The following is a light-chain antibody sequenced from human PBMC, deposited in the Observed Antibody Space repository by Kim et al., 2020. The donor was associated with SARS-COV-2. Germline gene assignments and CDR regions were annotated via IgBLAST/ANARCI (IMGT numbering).Light chain of an antibody. V-gene: IGKV3-20*01. CDR1: QTISINY. CDR3: QQYESSPT. CDR2: GES. J-gene: IGKJ2*01. Sequence: SLSPGQRATLSCRASQTISINYLAWYQQKPGQAPRLLICGESFRAPGIPDRFSGSGSRTDFTLTISELEPEDFAVYYCQQYESSPTFGQGTKLEI.